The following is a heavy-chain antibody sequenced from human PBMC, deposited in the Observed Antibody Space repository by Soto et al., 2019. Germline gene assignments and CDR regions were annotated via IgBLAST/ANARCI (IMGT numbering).Heavy chain of an antibody. Sequence: GGSLRLSCAASGFTFSSYSMNWVRQAPGKGLEWVSYISSSGSTIYYADSVKGRFTISRDNAKNSLYLQMNSLRAEDTAVYYCARDRRYYYDSSGYYSPVGMDVWGQGTTVTVSS. CDR3: ARDRRYYYDSSGYYSPVGMDV. CDR1: GFTFSSYS. D-gene: IGHD3-22*01. J-gene: IGHJ6*02. CDR2: ISSSGSTI. V-gene: IGHV3-48*04.